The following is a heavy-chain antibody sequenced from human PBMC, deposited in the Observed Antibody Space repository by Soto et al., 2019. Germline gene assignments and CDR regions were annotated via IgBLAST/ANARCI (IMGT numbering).Heavy chain of an antibody. CDR2: ISGSGGST. Sequence: EVQLLESGGGLVQPGGSLRLSCAASGFTFSSYAMSWVRQAPGKGLEWVSAISGSGGSTYYADSVKGRFTISRDNSKNTLYLQMNSLRAEDTAVYYCAQVGSGWYDAFDIWGQGTMVTVSS. J-gene: IGHJ3*02. CDR3: AQVGSGWYDAFDI. CDR1: GFTFSSYA. D-gene: IGHD6-19*01. V-gene: IGHV3-23*01.